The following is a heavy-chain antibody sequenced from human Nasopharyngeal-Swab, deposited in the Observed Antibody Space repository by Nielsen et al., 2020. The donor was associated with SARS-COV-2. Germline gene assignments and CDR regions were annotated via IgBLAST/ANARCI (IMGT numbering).Heavy chain of an antibody. J-gene: IGHJ6*03. D-gene: IGHD6-13*01. CDR3: ARDRQQLVLGYYYYMDV. Sequence: VREAPGKGLEWVAVISYDGSNKYYADSVKGRFTISRDNSKNTLYLQMNSLRAEDTAVYYCARDRQQLVLGYYYYMDVWGKGTTVTVSS. V-gene: IGHV3-33*05. CDR2: ISYDGSNK.